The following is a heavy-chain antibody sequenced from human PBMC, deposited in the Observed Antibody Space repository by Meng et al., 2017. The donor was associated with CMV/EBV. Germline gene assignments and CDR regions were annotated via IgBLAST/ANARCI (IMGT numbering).Heavy chain of an antibody. CDR3: AKESCSSTSCYNYFDY. V-gene: IGHV3-21*04. CDR1: GFTFSSYS. J-gene: IGHJ4*02. CDR2: ISSSSSYI. Sequence: GESLKISCAASGFTFSSYSMNWVRQAPGKGLEWVSSISSSSSYIYCADSVKGRFTISRDNAKNSLYLQMNSLRAEDTAVYYCAKESCSSTSCYNYFDYWGQGTLVTVSS. D-gene: IGHD2-2*02.